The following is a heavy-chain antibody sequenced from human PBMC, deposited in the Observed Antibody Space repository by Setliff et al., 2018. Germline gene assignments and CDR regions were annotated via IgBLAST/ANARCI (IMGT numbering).Heavy chain of an antibody. CDR3: VRHPYYDSSGYYSYFDY. CDR2: LKPGDSGI. Sequence: GETLKISCQGSGYTFTNYWIGWVRQMPGKGLEWMGILKPGDSGIRYSPSFQGQVTLSADTSIATAYLHWTSLKASDTAMYYCVRHPYYDSSGYYSYFDYWGQGALVTVSS. CDR1: GYTFTNYW. D-gene: IGHD3-22*01. V-gene: IGHV5-51*01. J-gene: IGHJ4*02.